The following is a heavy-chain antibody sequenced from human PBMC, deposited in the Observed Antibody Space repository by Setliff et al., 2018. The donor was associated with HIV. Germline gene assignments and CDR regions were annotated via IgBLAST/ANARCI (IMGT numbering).Heavy chain of an antibody. V-gene: IGHV1-2*06. CDR2: INPKSGAT. Sequence: ASVKVSCKASGYSFTGYYVNWVRQAPGQGLEWMGRINPKSGATNLAQKFQGRVTLTRGTSVTTVYMELTSLRSDDTAVYYCARAKATRQARPTNCFDPWGQGTLVTVSS. CDR1: GYSFTGYY. D-gene: IGHD1-1*01. CDR3: ARAKATRQARPTNCFDP. J-gene: IGHJ5*02.